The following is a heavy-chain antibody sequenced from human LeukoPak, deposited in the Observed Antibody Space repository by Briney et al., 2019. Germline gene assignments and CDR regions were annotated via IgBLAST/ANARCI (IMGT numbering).Heavy chain of an antibody. CDR3: ARDASSRADSSTFFHYYYGMDV. Sequence: ASVTVSCKASGYTFTSYGISWVRQAPGQGLEWMGWISAYNGNTHYAQKLQGRVTMTTDTSTSTAYMELRSLRSDDTAVYYCARDASSRADSSTFFHYYYGMDVWGQGTTVTVSS. D-gene: IGHD2-2*01. V-gene: IGHV1-18*01. CDR2: ISAYNGNT. J-gene: IGHJ6*02. CDR1: GYTFTSYG.